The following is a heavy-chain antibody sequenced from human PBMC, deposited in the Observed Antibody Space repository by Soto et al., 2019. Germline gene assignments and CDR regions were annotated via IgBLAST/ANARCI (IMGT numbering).Heavy chain of an antibody. Sequence: QAQLVQSGAEVKKPVSSVRLSCSTSGGSFSSYTLNWVRQAPGQGLEWLGRIIPVLTITDYAQKFRGRLTITAGKSSNTAYMELTSLRPDDTAVYYCARRRYCGADCYKNYYFGMDVWGQGTTVTVSS. CDR3: ARRRYCGADCYKNYYFGMDV. CDR1: GGSFSSYT. D-gene: IGHD2-21*02. J-gene: IGHJ6*02. V-gene: IGHV1-69*02. CDR2: IIPVLTIT.